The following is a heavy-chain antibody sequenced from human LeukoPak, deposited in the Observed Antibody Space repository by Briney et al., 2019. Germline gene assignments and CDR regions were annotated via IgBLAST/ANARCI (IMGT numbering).Heavy chain of an antibody. D-gene: IGHD6-13*01. CDR2: IKPNSGGT. CDR3: ASGPGIAAAGYFDY. V-gene: IGHV1-2*02. CDR1: GYTFTGYY. Sequence: ASVKVSCKASGYTFTGYYMHWVRQAPGQGLEGMGWIKPNSGGTNYAQKFQGRVAMTRETSISTDYIELNRLRSDYTAVYYCASGPGIAAAGYFDYWGQGTLVTVSS. J-gene: IGHJ4*02.